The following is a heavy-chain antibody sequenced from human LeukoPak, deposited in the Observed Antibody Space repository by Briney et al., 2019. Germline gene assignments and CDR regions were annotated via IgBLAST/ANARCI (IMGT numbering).Heavy chain of an antibody. CDR1: DASISSFH. D-gene: IGHD6-13*01. J-gene: IGHJ3*02. CDR3: ARRIAAAGWADAFDI. CDR2: IYYSGST. Sequence: KASETLSLTCTVSDASISSFHWTWIRQPPGKGLEWIGYIYYSGSTNYNPSLKSRVTISVDTSKNQFSLKLSSVTAADTAVYYCARRIAAAGWADAFDIWGQGTMVTVSS. V-gene: IGHV4-59*01.